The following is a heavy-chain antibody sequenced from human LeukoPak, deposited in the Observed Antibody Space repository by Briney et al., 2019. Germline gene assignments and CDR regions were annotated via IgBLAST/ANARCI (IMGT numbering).Heavy chain of an antibody. D-gene: IGHD3-9*01. CDR1: GFTFSNAW. V-gene: IGHV3-15*01. CDR2: IKSKTDGGTT. J-gene: IGHJ6*04. Sequence: GGSLRLSCAASGFTFSNAWMSWVGQAPGKGLEWVGRIKSKTDGGTTDYAAPVKGRFTISRDDSKNTLYLQMNSLKTEDTAVYYCTTSRSILTGYYGFYYYYCMDVWGKGTTVTVSS. CDR3: TTSRSILTGYYGFYYYYCMDV.